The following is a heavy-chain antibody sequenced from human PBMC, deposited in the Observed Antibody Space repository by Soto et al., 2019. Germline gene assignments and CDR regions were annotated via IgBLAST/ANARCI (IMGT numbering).Heavy chain of an antibody. D-gene: IGHD3-3*01. V-gene: IGHV4-59*01. CDR1: GGSISSYY. J-gene: IGHJ5*02. Sequence: SETLSLTCTVSGGSISSYYWSWIRQPPGKGLEWIGYIYYSGSTNYNPSLKSRVTISVDTSKNQFSLKLSSVTAADTAVYYCARDITIFGVAPQHDNWFDPWGQGTLVTVSS. CDR2: IYYSGST. CDR3: ARDITIFGVAPQHDNWFDP.